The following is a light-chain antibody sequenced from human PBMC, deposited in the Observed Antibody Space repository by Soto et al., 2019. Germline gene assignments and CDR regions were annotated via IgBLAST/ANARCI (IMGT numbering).Light chain of an antibody. V-gene: IGLV1-44*01. Sequence: QPVLTQPPSASGTPGQRVTISCSGSSSNIGSNTVNLYQQLPGTAPKLLIYSNNQRPSGVPDRFSGSKSGTSASLAISGLQSEDEADYYCAAWDDSLNGWVFGGGTKLTVL. CDR1: SSNIGSNT. CDR2: SNN. CDR3: AAWDDSLNGWV. J-gene: IGLJ3*02.